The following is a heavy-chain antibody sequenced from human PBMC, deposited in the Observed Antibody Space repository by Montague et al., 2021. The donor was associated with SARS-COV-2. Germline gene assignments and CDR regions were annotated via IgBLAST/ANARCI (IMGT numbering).Heavy chain of an antibody. CDR2: IDWDDDK. D-gene: IGHD3-9*01. J-gene: IGHJ4*02. Sequence: PALVTPTQTLTLTCTFSGFSLSTSGMCVSWIRPPPGKALEWFALIDWDDDKYYSTSLKTRLTISKDTSKNQVVLTMTNMDPVDTATYYCARIPYDILTGYYSGFDYWGQGTLVTVSS. CDR1: GFSLSTSGMC. CDR3: ARIPYDILTGYYSGFDY. V-gene: IGHV2-70*01.